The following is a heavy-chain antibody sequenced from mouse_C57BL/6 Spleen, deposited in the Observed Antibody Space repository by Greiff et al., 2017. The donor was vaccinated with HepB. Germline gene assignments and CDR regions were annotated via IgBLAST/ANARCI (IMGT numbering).Heavy chain of an antibody. V-gene: IGHV14-4*01. CDR1: GFNIKDDY. Sequence: EVQLQQSGAELVRPGASVKLSCTASGFNIKDDYMHWVKQRPEQGLEWIGWIDPENGDTEYASKFQGKATITADTSSNTAYLQRSSLTSGDTAVYYCTTHGTGTWFAYWGQGTLVTVSA. D-gene: IGHD4-1*01. CDR2: IDPENGDT. J-gene: IGHJ3*01. CDR3: TTHGTGTWFAY.